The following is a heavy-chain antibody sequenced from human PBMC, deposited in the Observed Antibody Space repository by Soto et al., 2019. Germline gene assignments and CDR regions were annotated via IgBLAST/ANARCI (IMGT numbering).Heavy chain of an antibody. V-gene: IGHV4-59*01. CDR1: GGSISSYY. D-gene: IGHD3-22*01. Sequence: SETRSLTCTVSGGSISSYYWSWIRQPPGKGLEWIGYIYYSGSTNYNPSLKSRVTISVDTSKNQFSLKLSSVTAADTAVYYCARDNGREQYYDSSGYWYYFDYWGQGTLVTVSS. CDR2: IYYSGST. CDR3: ARDNGREQYYDSSGYWYYFDY. J-gene: IGHJ4*02.